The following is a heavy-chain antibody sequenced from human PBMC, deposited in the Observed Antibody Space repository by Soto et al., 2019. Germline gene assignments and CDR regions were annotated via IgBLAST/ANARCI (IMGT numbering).Heavy chain of an antibody. CDR3: ARGGDYYDSSGYYGPGYFDL. J-gene: IGHJ2*01. V-gene: IGHV4-30-2*05. CDR1: VGSISSGGYS. Sequence: SETLSLTCAVSVGSISSGGYSWSWIRQPPGKGLEWIGYIYHSGSTYYNPSLKSRVTISVDTSKNQFSLKLSSVTAADTAVYYCARGGDYYDSSGYYGPGYFDLWGRGTLVTVS. D-gene: IGHD3-22*01. CDR2: IYHSGST.